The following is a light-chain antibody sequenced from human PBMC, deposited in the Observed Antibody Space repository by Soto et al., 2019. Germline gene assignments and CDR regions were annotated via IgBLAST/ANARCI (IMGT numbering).Light chain of an antibody. CDR1: SSNIGSNT. V-gene: IGLV1-44*01. CDR3: AAWDGSLNGWV. CDR2: SND. Sequence: QAVVTQAPSASGTPGQRVTISCSGSSSNIGSNTVSWYQQVPGTAPQLLIYSNDQRPSGVPDRFSGSKSGTSASLAIGGLQSEDEADYYCAAWDGSLNGWVFGGGTKLTVL. J-gene: IGLJ2*01.